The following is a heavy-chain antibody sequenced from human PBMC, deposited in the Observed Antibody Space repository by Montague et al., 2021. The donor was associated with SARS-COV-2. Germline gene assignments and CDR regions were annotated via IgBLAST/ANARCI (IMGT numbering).Heavy chain of an antibody. J-gene: IGHJ4*02. CDR3: VRYSGWFYFDF. Sequence: CTISGDSVSDIRRRSDEHTYALQSRIELVGRTFFGSKWYSDYAPSVRCRLTVNPDASKNEFSLELNYVTPEDTAVYYCVRYSGWFYFDFWGQGTLVTVSS. V-gene: IGHV6-1*01. D-gene: IGHD6-19*01. CDR1: GDSVSDIRRR. CDR2: TFFGSKWYS.